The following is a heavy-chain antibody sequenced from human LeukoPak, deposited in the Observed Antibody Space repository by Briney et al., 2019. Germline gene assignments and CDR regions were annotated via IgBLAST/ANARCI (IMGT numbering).Heavy chain of an antibody. D-gene: IGHD2-2*01. Sequence: PSETLSLTCTVSGGSISSGGYYWSWIRQPPGKGLEWIGYIYHSGSTYYNPSLKSRVTISVDRSKNQFSLKLSSVTAADTAVYYCARVPAALTGFDYWGQGTLVTVSS. V-gene: IGHV4-30-2*01. CDR2: IYHSGST. CDR1: GGSISSGGYY. CDR3: ARVPAALTGFDY. J-gene: IGHJ4*02.